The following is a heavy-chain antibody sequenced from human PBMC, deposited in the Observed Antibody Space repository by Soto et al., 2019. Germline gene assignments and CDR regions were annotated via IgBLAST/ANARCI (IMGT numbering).Heavy chain of an antibody. D-gene: IGHD3-10*01. CDR3: VRPLPSGQTHARDV. Sequence: GGSRRLSFSASGLPVAVSYIAWVRHAAGEGLEWASVIYNDGTTYYSQSVEGRFTTSRDTSKNTLYLQMDRLRVEDTVVYYCVRPLPSGQTHARDVWGQGTTVTVSS. CDR2: IYNDGTT. J-gene: IGHJ6*02. V-gene: IGHV3-53*01. CDR1: GLPVAVSY.